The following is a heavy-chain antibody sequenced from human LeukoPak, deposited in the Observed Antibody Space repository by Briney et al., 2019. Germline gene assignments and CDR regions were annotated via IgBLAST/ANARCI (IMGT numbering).Heavy chain of an antibody. Sequence: SETLSLTCTVSGGSISSSSYYWGWIRQPPGKGLEWIGSIYYSGSTYYNPSLKSRVTISVDTSKNQFSLKLSSVTAADTAVYYCARVGYSYGLGDYWGQGTPVTVSS. D-gene: IGHD5-18*01. V-gene: IGHV4-39*07. CDR2: IYYSGST. CDR3: ARVGYSYGLGDY. J-gene: IGHJ4*02. CDR1: GGSISSSSYY.